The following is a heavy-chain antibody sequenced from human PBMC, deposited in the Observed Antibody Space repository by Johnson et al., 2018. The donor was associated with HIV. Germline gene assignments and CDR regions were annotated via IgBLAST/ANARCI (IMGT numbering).Heavy chain of an antibody. D-gene: IGHD1-26*01. J-gene: IGHJ3*02. CDR2: IRYDGSNK. V-gene: IGHV3-30*02. CDR3: TVHSGERTDHDAFDI. Sequence: QVQLVESGGGVVQPGGSLRLSCVASGFTFSSYGMHWVRQAPGKGLEWVAFIRYDGSNKYYADSVKGRFTISRDDSKKTAYLQMNSLKTEETAVDYCTVHSGERTDHDAFDIWGQGTMVTVSS. CDR1: GFTFSSYG.